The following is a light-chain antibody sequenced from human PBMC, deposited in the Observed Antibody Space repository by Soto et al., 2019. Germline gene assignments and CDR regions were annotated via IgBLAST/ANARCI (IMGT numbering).Light chain of an antibody. CDR1: SGSIASNY. J-gene: IGLJ2*01. Sequence: NFMLTQPHSVSESPGKTVTISCTRSSGSIASNYVQWYQQRPGSSPTTVIYDDNQRPSGVPDRFSGSIDSSSNSASLTISGLKTEDEADYYWQSYDSSNHVVFGGGTKLTVL. V-gene: IGLV6-57*01. CDR2: DDN. CDR3: QSYDSSNHVV.